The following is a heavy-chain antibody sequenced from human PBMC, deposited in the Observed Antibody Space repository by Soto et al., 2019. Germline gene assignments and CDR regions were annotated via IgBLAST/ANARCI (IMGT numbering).Heavy chain of an antibody. D-gene: IGHD5-18*01. Sequence: GGSLRLSCAASGFTFSSYAMSWVRQAPGKGLEWVSAISGSGGSTYYADSVKGRFTISRDNSKNTLYLQMNSLRAEDTAVYYCAKDTSGGYSYGAPANPPKHYYYYYYGMDVWGQGTTVTVSS. J-gene: IGHJ6*02. CDR1: GFTFSSYA. CDR3: AKDTSGGYSYGAPANPPKHYYYYYYGMDV. CDR2: ISGSGGST. V-gene: IGHV3-23*01.